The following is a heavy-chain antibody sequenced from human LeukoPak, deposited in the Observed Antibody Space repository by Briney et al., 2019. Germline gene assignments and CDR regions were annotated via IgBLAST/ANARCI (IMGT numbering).Heavy chain of an antibody. D-gene: IGHD2-15*01. V-gene: IGHV4-59*01. CDR2: IYYSGST. CDR1: GGSISSYY. J-gene: IGHJ4*02. CDR3: VAATSYYFDY. Sequence: SETLSLTCTVSGGSISSYYWSWIRQPPGKGLEWIGYIYYSGSTNYNPSLKSRVTISVDTSENQFSLKLSSVTAADTAVYYCVAATSYYFDYWGQGTLVTVSS.